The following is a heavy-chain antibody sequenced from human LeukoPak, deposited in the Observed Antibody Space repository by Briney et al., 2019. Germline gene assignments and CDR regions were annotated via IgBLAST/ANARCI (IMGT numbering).Heavy chain of an antibody. CDR1: GGSFSGYY. CDR3: ARGRYCSSTSFYDFQH. J-gene: IGHJ1*01. V-gene: IGHV4-34*01. D-gene: IGHD2-2*01. CDR2: IDHSGST. Sequence: SETLSPTCAVYGGSFSGYYWSWIRQPPGKGLEWIGEIDHSGSTNYNPSLKSRVTISVDTSKNQFSLKLSSVTAADTAVYYCARGRYCSSTSFYDFQHWGQGTLVTVSS.